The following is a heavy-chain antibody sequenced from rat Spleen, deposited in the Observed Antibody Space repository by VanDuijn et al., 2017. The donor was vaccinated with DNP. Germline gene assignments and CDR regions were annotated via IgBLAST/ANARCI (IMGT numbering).Heavy chain of an antibody. D-gene: IGHD1-4*01. CDR1: GFSLTGYN. CDR2: LNSAGST. V-gene: IGHV3-3*01. CDR3: ARWPGYNPPYAMDA. Sequence: VQLKESGPGLVQPSQTLSLTCTVAGFSLTGYNVHWVRQPPGNKLEWMGSLNSAGSTNYNPSLKSRISITRDTSKNQFFLQVNSVTTEDTATYYCARWPGYNPPYAMDAWGQGTSVTVSS. J-gene: IGHJ4*01.